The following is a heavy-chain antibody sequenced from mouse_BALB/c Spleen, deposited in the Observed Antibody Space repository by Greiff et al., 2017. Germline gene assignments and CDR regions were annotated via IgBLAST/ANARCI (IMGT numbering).Heavy chain of an antibody. D-gene: IGHD2-10*02. Sequence: EVQVVESGGGLVQPGGSRKLSCAASGFTFSSFGMHWVRQAPEKGLEWVAYISSGSSTIYYADTVKGRFTISRDNPKNTLFLQMTSLRSEDTAMYYCARGRYGNYLDYWGQGTTLTVSS. J-gene: IGHJ2*01. CDR1: GFTFSSFG. CDR3: ARGRYGNYLDY. V-gene: IGHV5-17*02. CDR2: ISSGSSTI.